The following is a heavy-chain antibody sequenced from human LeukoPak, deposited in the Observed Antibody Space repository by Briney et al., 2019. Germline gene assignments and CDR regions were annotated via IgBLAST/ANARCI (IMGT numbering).Heavy chain of an antibody. CDR2: INSDGSST. V-gene: IGHV3-74*01. Sequence: PGGSLRLSCAASGFTFSSYWMHWVRQAPGKGLVWVSRINSDGSSTSYADSVKGRSTISRDNAKNTLYLQMNSLRAEDTAVYYCAREIAAEWDFDYWGQGTLVTVSS. CDR1: GFTFSSYW. CDR3: AREIAAEWDFDY. J-gene: IGHJ4*02. D-gene: IGHD6-13*01.